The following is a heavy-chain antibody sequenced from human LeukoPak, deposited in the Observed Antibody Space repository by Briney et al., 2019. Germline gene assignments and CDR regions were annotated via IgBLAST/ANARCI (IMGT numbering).Heavy chain of an antibody. CDR3: ARPHASSGYFSYYYYGMDV. CDR2: IIPIPGIA. Sequence: SVKVSCKASGGTFSSYAISWVRQAPGQGLEWMGRIIPIPGIANYAQKFQGRVTITADKSMSTAYMELSSLRSEDTAVYYCARPHASSGYFSYYYYGMDVWGQGTTVTVSS. J-gene: IGHJ6*02. CDR1: GGTFSSYA. V-gene: IGHV1-69*04. D-gene: IGHD3-22*01.